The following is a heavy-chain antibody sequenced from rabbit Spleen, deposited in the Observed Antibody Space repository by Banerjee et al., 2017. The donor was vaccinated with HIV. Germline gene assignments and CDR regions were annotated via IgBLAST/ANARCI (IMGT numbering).Heavy chain of an antibody. CDR1: GFTFSNYW. V-gene: IGHV1S47*01. CDR2: ISNLSGWT. J-gene: IGHJ4*01. D-gene: IGHD1-1*01. CDR3: ARDGSGYLGYRFNL. Sequence: QEHLVESGGGLVQPGGSLTLTCKASGFTFSNYWMCWVRQAPGKGPEWIACISNLSGWTWYASWVNGRFTISKSTSLNTVTLQLNSLTAADTATYFCARDGSGYLGYRFNLWGPGTLVTVS.